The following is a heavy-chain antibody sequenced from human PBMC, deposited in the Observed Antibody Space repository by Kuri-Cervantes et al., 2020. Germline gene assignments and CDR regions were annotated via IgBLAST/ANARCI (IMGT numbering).Heavy chain of an antibody. D-gene: IGHD3-10*01. Sequence: ASVKVSCKVSGHTLTKLSMHWVRQAPGKGLEWMGGFDPEDGETIYAQKFQGRVTMTEDTSTDTAYMELSSLRSEDTAVYYCATDSFGSPSPSLDYWGQGTLVTVSS. CDR2: FDPEDGET. CDR1: GHTLTKLS. CDR3: ATDSFGSPSPSLDY. J-gene: IGHJ4*02. V-gene: IGHV1-24*01.